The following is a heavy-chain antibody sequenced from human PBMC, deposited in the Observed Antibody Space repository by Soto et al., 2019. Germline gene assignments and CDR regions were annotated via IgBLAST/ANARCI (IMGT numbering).Heavy chain of an antibody. CDR2: IYYSGRT. CDR1: GGSIRDYF. CDR3: ARVGGDDFGDSGGCVF. D-gene: IGHD4-17*01. J-gene: IGHJ4*02. V-gene: IGHV4-59*13. Sequence: SETLSLTCTVSGGSIRDYFCTWSRQPPGKGLEWIGYIYYSGRTNYNPSLKSRVSISVDTSKNHFSLQLRSVTAADTAVYYCARVGGDDFGDSGGCVFWGQGTLVTVSS.